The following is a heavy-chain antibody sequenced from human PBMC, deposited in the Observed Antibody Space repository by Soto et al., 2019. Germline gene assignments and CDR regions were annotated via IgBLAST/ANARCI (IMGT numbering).Heavy chain of an antibody. D-gene: IGHD3-10*01. V-gene: IGHV1-69*01. J-gene: IGHJ4*02. Sequence: QVQLVQSGAEVKKPGSSVKVSCKASGGTFSSYAISWVRLAPGQGLEWMGGIIPIFGTANYAQKFQGRVTITADESTSTAYMELSSLRSEDTAVYYCARGWDPNYYGSGTIDYWGQGTLVTVSS. CDR1: GGTFSSYA. CDR2: IIPIFGTA. CDR3: ARGWDPNYYGSGTIDY.